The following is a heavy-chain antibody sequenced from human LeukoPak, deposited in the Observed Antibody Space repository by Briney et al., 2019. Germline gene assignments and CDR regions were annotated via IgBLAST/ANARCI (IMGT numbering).Heavy chain of an antibody. D-gene: IGHD3-22*01. V-gene: IGHV3-53*01. Sequence: GGSLRLSCAASGFTVSSNYMNWVRQAPGKGLEWVSVLYSAGNTFYADSVKGRFTISRDNSKNTLYLQMNSLRAEDTAVYYCAKSIVVVITTYYFDYWGQGTLVTVSS. CDR2: LYSAGNT. CDR1: GFTVSSNY. CDR3: AKSIVVVITTYYFDY. J-gene: IGHJ4*02.